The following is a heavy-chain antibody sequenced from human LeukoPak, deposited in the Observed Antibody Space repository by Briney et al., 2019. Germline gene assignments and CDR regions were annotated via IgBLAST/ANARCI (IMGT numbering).Heavy chain of an antibody. D-gene: IGHD6-19*01. J-gene: IGHJ4*02. CDR3: ARGGAVAGLY. Sequence: GGSLRLSCAASGFTFSSYAMYWVRQAPGKGLEYVSAISSNGGSTYYANSVKGRFTISRDNAKNSLYLQMNSLRGEDTAVHYCARGGAVAGLYWGQGILVTVSS. CDR1: GFTFSSYA. V-gene: IGHV3-64*01. CDR2: ISSNGGST.